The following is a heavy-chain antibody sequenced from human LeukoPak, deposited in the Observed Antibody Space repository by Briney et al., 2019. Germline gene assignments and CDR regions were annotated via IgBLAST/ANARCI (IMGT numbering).Heavy chain of an antibody. V-gene: IGHV3-23*01. CDR1: GFTLSSYA. Sequence: PGGSLRLSCAASGFTLSSYAMSWVRQAPGKGLEWVSATSGSGGSTYYADSVKGRFTISRDNSKNTLYLQMNSLRAEDRAVYYCAKEDYGDYVPDYWGQGTLVTVSS. CDR3: AKEDYGDYVPDY. J-gene: IGHJ4*02. D-gene: IGHD4-17*01. CDR2: TSGSGGST.